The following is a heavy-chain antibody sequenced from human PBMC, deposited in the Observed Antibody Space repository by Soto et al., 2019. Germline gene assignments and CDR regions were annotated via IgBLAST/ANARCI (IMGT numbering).Heavy chain of an antibody. CDR1: GYTFTSYA. J-gene: IGHJ4*02. V-gene: IGHV1-3*04. D-gene: IGHD6-13*01. CDR2: INTAKDNT. Sequence: QVQLVQSGAEVKKPGASVKVSCKASGYTFTSYAIHWLRQAPGQRLEWMGWINTAKDNTRYSEKFQGRVTITRDTSATIVHMELSSLRSEGTAVYYCARGSSWSYFDYWGQGTLVTVSS. CDR3: ARGSSWSYFDY.